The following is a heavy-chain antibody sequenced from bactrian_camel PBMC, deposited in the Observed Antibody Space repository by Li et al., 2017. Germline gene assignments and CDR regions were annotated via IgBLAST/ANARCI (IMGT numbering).Heavy chain of an antibody. V-gene: IGHV3S42*01. J-gene: IGHJ4*01. CDR3: AAAHGVDMGWVVTIPDAHTLVTY. Sequence: VQLVESGGGSVQPGGSLRLSCAASGFVFSRYDMKWVRQAPGKGLERVASITSAGGSTRYADSVKGRFTISKDNAKNTLYLEMNRLKPEDTATYYCAAAHGVDMGWVVTIPDAHTLVTYWGQGTQVTVS. CDR2: ITSAGGST. CDR1: GFVFSRYD. D-gene: IGHD5*01.